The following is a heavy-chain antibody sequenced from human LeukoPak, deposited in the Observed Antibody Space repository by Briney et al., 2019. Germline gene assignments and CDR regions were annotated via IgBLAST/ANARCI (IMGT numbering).Heavy chain of an antibody. V-gene: IGHV3-21*01. J-gene: IGHJ4*02. CDR1: GFTFSSYS. Sequence: PGGSLRLSCAASGFTFSSYSMNWVRQAPGKGLEWVSSISSSSSYIYYADSVKGRFTISRDNAKNSLYLQMNSLRAEDTAVYYCARDPHGMSVQYYFDYWGQGTLVTVSS. CDR2: ISSSSSYI. CDR3: ARDPHGMSVQYYFDY. D-gene: IGHD5/OR15-5a*01.